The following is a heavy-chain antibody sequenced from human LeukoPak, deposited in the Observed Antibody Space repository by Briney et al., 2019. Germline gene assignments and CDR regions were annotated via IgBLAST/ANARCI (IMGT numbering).Heavy chain of an antibody. CDR1: GFTFSKYD. CDR3: AKSLSSRGLIIPKTSRYFDY. V-gene: IGHV3-30*02. CDR2: IWSDGSNK. Sequence: GGSLRLSCAASGFTFSKYDMHWVREAPGKGLEWVAFIWSDGSNKYYADSVKGRFTISRDNSKNTLYLQMNSLRAEDTAVYYCAKSLSSRGLIIPKTSRYFDYWGQGTLITVSS. D-gene: IGHD3-10*01. J-gene: IGHJ4*02.